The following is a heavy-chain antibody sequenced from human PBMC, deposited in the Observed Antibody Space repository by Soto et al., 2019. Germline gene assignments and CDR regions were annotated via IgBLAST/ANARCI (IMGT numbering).Heavy chain of an antibody. CDR3: VSRRTTVITQAYFRY. D-gene: IGHD4-4*01. Sequence: TLSLTCTVSGGSVTNSSYYWGWIRQSPGKGLAWIGRVYYRGRSYSKSSVKSRVTISVDTSKNQFSLNLNSVTASDTAVYFCVSRRTTVITQAYFRYWGPGALVTVSS. CDR2: VYYRGRS. J-gene: IGHJ4*02. CDR1: GGSVTNSSYY. V-gene: IGHV4-39*01.